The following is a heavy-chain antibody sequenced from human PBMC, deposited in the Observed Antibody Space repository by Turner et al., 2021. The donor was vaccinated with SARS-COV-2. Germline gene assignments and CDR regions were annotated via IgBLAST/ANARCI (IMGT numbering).Heavy chain of an antibody. D-gene: IGHD6-19*01. CDR3: ARQGREQWLAGNWFDP. Sequence: QLQLQESGPGLVKPSDTLSLPCTVSCCSISSSSYYWGWISQPPGKGLEWIGSIYYSGSTYYNPYIKSRVTISVDTSKNQFALKLSSVTAADTAVYYCARQGREQWLAGNWFDPWGQGTLVTVSS. V-gene: IGHV4-39*01. CDR1: CCSISSSSYY. J-gene: IGHJ5*02. CDR2: IYYSGST.